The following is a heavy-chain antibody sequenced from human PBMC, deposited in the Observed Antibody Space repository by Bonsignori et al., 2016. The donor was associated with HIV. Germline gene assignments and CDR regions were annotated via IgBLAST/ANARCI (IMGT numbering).Heavy chain of an antibody. J-gene: IGHJ4*02. D-gene: IGHD6-19*01. CDR2: IIPILNIA. CDR3: ARGRTYSSGWYDIDY. V-gene: IGHV1-69*10. Sequence: WVRQAPGQGLEWMGGIIPILNIANYAQKFQGRVTITADKSTSTAYMELSSLRSEDTAAYYCARGRTYSSGWYDIDYWGQGTLVTVSS.